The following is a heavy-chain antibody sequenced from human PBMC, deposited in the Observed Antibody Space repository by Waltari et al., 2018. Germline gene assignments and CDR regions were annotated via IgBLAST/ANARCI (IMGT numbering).Heavy chain of an antibody. J-gene: IGHJ4*02. V-gene: IGHV3-9*01. CDR2: ISWNSGSI. CDR1: GFTFDDYA. CDR3: AKGPVAYYDFWSGYYYFDY. D-gene: IGHD3-3*01. Sequence: EVQLVESGGGLVQPGRSLRLSCAASGFTFDDYAMHWVRQAPGKGREWVSGISWNSGSIGYADAVKGRFTISRDNAKNSLYLQMNSLRAEDTALYYCAKGPVAYYDFWSGYYYFDYWGQGTLVTVSS.